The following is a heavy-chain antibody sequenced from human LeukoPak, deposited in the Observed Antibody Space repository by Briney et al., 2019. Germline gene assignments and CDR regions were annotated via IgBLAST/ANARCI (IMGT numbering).Heavy chain of an antibody. Sequence: ASVKVSCKASGYHFTGYHVHWVRQAPGQGLEWMGWINPNSGGTNYAQKFQGRVTMTRDTSISTAYMELSRLRSDDTAVYYCARAKLTYHDILTGDYWGQGTLVTVSS. D-gene: IGHD3-9*01. CDR1: GYHFTGYH. J-gene: IGHJ4*02. CDR3: ARAKLTYHDILTGDY. V-gene: IGHV1-2*02. CDR2: INPNSGGT.